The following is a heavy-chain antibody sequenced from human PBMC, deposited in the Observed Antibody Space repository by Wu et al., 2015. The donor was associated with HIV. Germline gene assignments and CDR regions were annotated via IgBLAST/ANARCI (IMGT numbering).Heavy chain of an antibody. V-gene: IGHV1-69*05. CDR2: IIPMFGTL. J-gene: IGHJ6*03. CDR1: GGTLSHYE. Sequence: QVQLVQSGAEVKKPGSSVKVSCRASGGTLSHYEISWMRQAPGQGLEWMGGIIPMFGTLNYAQKFKGRVTITRNTSISTAYMELSSLRSEDTAVYYCVRGMGDYYYYYYMDVWGKGPRSPSP. CDR3: VRGMGDYYYYYYMDV.